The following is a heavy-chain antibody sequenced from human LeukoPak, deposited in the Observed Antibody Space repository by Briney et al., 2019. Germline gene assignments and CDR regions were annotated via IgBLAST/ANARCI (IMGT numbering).Heavy chain of an antibody. CDR2: FSRSGPDT. Sequence: GGSLRLSCAASGFTFGSSAMSWVCQAPGKGPEWVSTFSRSGPDTYYADSVKGRFTIFRDNSKNTLYLQMNSLRAEDTAVYYCAKGSLGSWYYFDYWGQGTLVTVSS. V-gene: IGHV3-23*01. CDR3: AKGSLGSWYYFDY. CDR1: GFTFGSSA. D-gene: IGHD6-13*01. J-gene: IGHJ4*02.